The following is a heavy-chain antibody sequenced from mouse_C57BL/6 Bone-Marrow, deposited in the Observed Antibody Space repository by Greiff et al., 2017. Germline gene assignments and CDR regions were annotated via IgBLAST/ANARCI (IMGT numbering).Heavy chain of an antibody. CDR2: ISSGGGYI. CDR1: GFSFSSYA. Sequence: EVQLQESGEGLVKPGGSLKLSCAASGFSFSSYAMSWVRQTPEKRLEWVAYISSGGGYIYYADTVKGRFTISRDNARNTLYLQMSSLKSEDTAMYYCTRGVDDSAWFAYWGQGTLVTVSA. D-gene: IGHD2-4*01. J-gene: IGHJ3*01. V-gene: IGHV5-9-1*02. CDR3: TRGVDDSAWFAY.